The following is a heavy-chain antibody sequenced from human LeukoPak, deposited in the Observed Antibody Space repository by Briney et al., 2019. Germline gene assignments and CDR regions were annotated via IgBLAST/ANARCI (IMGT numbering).Heavy chain of an antibody. J-gene: IGHJ4*02. Sequence: GGSLRLSCADSGLTISNNWMNWVRQAPGKGLEWVSYISSSGSTIYYADSVKGRFTISRDNAKNSLYLQMNSLRAEDTAVYYCARAPKNYYDSSGYPENYFDYWGQGTLVTVSS. CDR1: GLTISNNW. V-gene: IGHV3-48*04. CDR3: ARAPKNYYDSSGYPENYFDY. CDR2: ISSSGSTI. D-gene: IGHD3-22*01.